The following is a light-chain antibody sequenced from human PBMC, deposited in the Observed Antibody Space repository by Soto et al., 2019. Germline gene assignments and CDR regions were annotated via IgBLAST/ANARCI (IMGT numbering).Light chain of an antibody. CDR1: QSISSN. CDR3: QQYNNWPRAT. CDR2: RTS. J-gene: IGKJ4*01. V-gene: IGKV3-15*01. Sequence: VMTQSPATLSVSPGERATLSCRASQSISSNLAWYQQKPGQAPRFLMFRTSSRATGFPGRFSGSGSGTEFNLTISSLQSEDFGVYYCQQYNNWPRATFGGGTKVDIK.